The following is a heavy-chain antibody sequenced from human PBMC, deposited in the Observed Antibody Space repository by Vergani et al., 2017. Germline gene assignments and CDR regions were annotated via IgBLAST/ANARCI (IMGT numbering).Heavy chain of an antibody. CDR2: IYYSGST. Sequence: QLQLQESGPGLVKPSATLFLTCSVSGASIRSSNYYWGWIRQPPGKGLGWIASIYYSGSTYYNPSLKSRFPISVDTSKNQFSLKLSSVTAAGTAVYFFARHSXVEWLVKLGWIDPWGQGILVTVSS. CDR1: GASIRSSNYY. D-gene: IGHD6-19*01. V-gene: IGHV4-39*01. J-gene: IGHJ5*02. CDR3: ARHSXVEWLVKLGWIDP.